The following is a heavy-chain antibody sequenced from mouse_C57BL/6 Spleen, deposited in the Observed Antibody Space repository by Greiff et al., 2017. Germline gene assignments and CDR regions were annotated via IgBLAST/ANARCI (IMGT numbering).Heavy chain of an antibody. V-gene: IGHV5-4*01. CDR3: ARDSGAY. J-gene: IGHJ2*01. Sequence: DVHLVESGGGLVKPGGSLKLSCAASGFTFSSYAMSWVRQTPEKRLEWVATISDGGSYTYYPDNVKGRFTISRDNAKNNLYLQMSHLKSEDTAMYYCARDSGAYWGQGTTLTVSS. D-gene: IGHD4-1*01. CDR1: GFTFSSYA. CDR2: ISDGGSYT.